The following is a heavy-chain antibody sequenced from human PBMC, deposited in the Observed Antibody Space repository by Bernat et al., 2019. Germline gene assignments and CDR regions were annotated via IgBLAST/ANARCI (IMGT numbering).Heavy chain of an antibody. CDR3: ARVPATYYYYYYMDV. CDR2: IYYSGST. V-gene: IGHV4-59*01. Sequence: QVQLQESGPGLVKPSETLSLTCTVSGGSISSYYWSWIRQPPGKGLEWIGYIYYSGSTNYNPSLKSRVTISVDTSKNQFSLKLSSVTAADTAVYYCARVPATYYYYYYMDVWGKGTTVTVSS. CDR1: GGSISSYY. J-gene: IGHJ6*03. D-gene: IGHD1-26*01.